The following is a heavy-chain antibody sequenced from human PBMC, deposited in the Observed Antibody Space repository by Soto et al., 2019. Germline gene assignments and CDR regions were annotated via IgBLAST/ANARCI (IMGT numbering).Heavy chain of an antibody. J-gene: IGHJ3*02. Sequence: PSETLSLTCAVYGGSFSGYYWSWIRQPPGKGLEWIGEINHSGSTNYNPSLKSRVTISVDTSKNQFSLKLSSVTAADTAVYYCARGLQWFGELLSGAFDIWGQGTMVTVSS. V-gene: IGHV4-34*01. CDR1: GGSFSGYY. CDR2: INHSGST. CDR3: ARGLQWFGELLSGAFDI. D-gene: IGHD3-10*01.